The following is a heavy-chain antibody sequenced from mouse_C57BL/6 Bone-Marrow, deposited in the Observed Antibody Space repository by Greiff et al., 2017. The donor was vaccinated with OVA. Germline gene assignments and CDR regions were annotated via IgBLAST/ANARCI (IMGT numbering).Heavy chain of an antibody. D-gene: IGHD1-1*01. CDR1: GFTFSSYG. CDR2: ISSGGSYT. Sequence: DVQLQESGGDLVKPGGSLKLSCAASGFTFSSYGMSWVRQTPDKRLEWVATISSGGSYTYYPDSVKGRFTISRDNAKNTLYLQMSSLKSEDTAMYYCARHGYGSSYRGLDYWGQGTTLTVSS. J-gene: IGHJ2*01. CDR3: ARHGYGSSYRGLDY. V-gene: IGHV5-6*01.